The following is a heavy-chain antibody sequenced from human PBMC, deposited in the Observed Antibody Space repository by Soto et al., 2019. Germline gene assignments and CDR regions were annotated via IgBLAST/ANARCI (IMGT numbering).Heavy chain of an antibody. CDR3: ARAGRFLESLLYQVPWDSYGIDV. D-gene: IGHD3-3*01. Sequence: ASVKVSCKASGYTFTSYGISWVRQAPGQGLEWMGWISTYNGNTNYAQKLQGRVTMTTDTSTSTAYMELRSLRSDDTAVYYCARAGRFLESLLYQVPWDSYGIDVWGQGTTVTVSS. CDR1: GYTFTSYG. V-gene: IGHV1-18*04. CDR2: ISTYNGNT. J-gene: IGHJ6*02.